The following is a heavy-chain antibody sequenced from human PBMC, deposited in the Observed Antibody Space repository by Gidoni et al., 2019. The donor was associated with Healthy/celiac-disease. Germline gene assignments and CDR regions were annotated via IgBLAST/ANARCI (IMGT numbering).Heavy chain of an antibody. CDR2: IWYDGSNK. CDR1: GFTFSSYG. Sequence: QVQLVESGGGVVQPGRALRLSCAAAGFTFSSYGMHWVRQAPGKGLEWVAVIWYDGSNKYSAASVKGRFTISRDNSKNTLYLPLNSLRAEDTAVYYCASGPLATQPNDYWGQGTLVTVSS. D-gene: IGHD3-3*02. J-gene: IGHJ4*02. CDR3: ASGPLATQPNDY. V-gene: IGHV3-33*01.